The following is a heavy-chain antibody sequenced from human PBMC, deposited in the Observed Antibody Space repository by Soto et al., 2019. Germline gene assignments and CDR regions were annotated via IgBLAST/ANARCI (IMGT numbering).Heavy chain of an antibody. CDR3: ARSPNDFWSGNYYYYGMDV. J-gene: IGHJ6*02. CDR1: GGSISSGDYY. Sequence: LSLTCTVSGGSISSGDYYWSWIRQPPGKGLEWMGYIYYSGSTYYNPSLKSRVTISVDTSKNQFSLKLSSVTAADTAVYYCARSPNDFWSGNYYYYGMDVWGQGTTVTVSS. V-gene: IGHV4-30-4*01. D-gene: IGHD3-3*01. CDR2: IYYSGST.